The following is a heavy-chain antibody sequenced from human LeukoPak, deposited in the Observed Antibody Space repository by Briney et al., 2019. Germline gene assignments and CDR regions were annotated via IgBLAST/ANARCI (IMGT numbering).Heavy chain of an antibody. V-gene: IGHV1-18*01. CDR3: ARDENYGIFFNVDY. CDR2: ISGSTGDT. D-gene: IGHD4-17*01. Sequence: ASVKVSCKASGSTFNNYGFNWVRQAPGEGPEWMGWISGSTGDTNYAQKFQGRVTMTADTSTSTAYMELRSLRSDDTAVYYCARDENYGIFFNVDYWGQGTLVTVSS. J-gene: IGHJ4*02. CDR1: GSTFNNYG.